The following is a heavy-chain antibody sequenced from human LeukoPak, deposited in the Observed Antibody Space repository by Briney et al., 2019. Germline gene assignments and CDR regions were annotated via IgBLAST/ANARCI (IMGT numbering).Heavy chain of an antibody. CDR3: ARGIHSGAWLTDY. CDR1: GYTFTNYA. Sequence: GASVKVSCKASGYTFTNYAIHWVRQAPGRRLEWMGWSNGANGNTEYSSAFQGRVSITGDTSASTAYMELSSLSSEDMAIYYCARGIHSGAWLTDYWGQGTLVTVS. D-gene: IGHD6-25*01. CDR2: SNGANGNT. J-gene: IGHJ4*02. V-gene: IGHV1-3*02.